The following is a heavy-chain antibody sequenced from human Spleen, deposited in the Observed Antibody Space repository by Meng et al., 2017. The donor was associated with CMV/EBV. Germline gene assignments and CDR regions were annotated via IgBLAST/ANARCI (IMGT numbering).Heavy chain of an antibody. CDR2: IYYSGST. D-gene: IGHD2-21*01. CDR1: GYSISSGYY. CDR3: ARAEDCGTDCYELLFDS. V-gene: IGHV4-61*01. Sequence: SETLSLTCTVSGYSISSGYYWGWVRQPPGKGLEWIGYIYYSGSTNYNPSLKSRVTISVDTSKNQFSLKLSSVTAADTAVYYCARAEDCGTDCYELLFDSWGQGTLVTVSS. J-gene: IGHJ4*02.